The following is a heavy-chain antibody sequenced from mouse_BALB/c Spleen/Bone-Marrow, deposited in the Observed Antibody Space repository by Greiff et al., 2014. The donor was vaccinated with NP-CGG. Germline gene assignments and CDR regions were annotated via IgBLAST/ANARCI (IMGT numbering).Heavy chain of an antibody. CDR3: ARENYGSSHGFAY. CDR1: GYSFTGYT. Sequence: EVQLQQSGPELVKPGDSMKISCKASGYSFTGYTMNWVKQSHGKNLEWIGLINPYNGGTSYNQKFKGKATLTVDKSSSTAYMALLSPTSEDSAVYYCARENYGSSHGFAYWGQGTLVTVSA. J-gene: IGHJ3*01. V-gene: IGHV1-18*01. CDR2: INPYNGGT. D-gene: IGHD1-1*01.